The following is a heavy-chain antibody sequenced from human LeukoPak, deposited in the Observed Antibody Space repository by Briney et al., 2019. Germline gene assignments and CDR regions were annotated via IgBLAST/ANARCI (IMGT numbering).Heavy chain of an antibody. J-gene: IGHJ4*02. CDR3: AREYSNSWYRKGLYYFDS. D-gene: IGHD2/OR15-2a*01. V-gene: IGHV4-59*05. Sequence: SETPSLTCTVSGGSISSYYWSWIRQPPGKGLWWIGTIYYSGTTYYNTPLKSRVAISLDTSKNQFSLKLTSVTAADTAVYYCAREYSNSWYRKGLYYFDSWGQGTLVTVSS. CDR2: IYYSGTT. CDR1: GGSISSYY.